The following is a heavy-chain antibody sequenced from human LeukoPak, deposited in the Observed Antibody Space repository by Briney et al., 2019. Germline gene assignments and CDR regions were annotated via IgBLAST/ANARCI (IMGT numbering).Heavy chain of an antibody. CDR1: GFTFSKYD. CDR2: ISDSGDQT. J-gene: IGHJ4*02. CDR3: AKEIALTTAYFDY. V-gene: IGHV3-23*01. Sequence: GGSLRLSCVASGFTFSKYDMSWVRQAPGKGLEWVSGISDSGDQTYYADSVRARFTISRDNSKNTLYLQINSLRADDTALYYCAKEIALTTAYFDYWGQGTLVTVSS. D-gene: IGHD4-17*01.